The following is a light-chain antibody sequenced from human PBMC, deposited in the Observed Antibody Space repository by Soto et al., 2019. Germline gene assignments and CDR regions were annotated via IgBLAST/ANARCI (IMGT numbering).Light chain of an antibody. J-gene: IGLJ1*01. CDR2: DVS. CDR3: NSYTTSNTRQIV. Sequence: QSVLTQPVSVSGSPGQSITISCTGTSSDVGGYNYVSWYQQHPGKAPKFMIYDVSNRPSGVSTRFSGSKSGNTASLTISGLQAEEEADYYCNSYTTSNTRQIVFGTGTKVTVL. CDR1: SSDVGGYNY. V-gene: IGLV2-14*01.